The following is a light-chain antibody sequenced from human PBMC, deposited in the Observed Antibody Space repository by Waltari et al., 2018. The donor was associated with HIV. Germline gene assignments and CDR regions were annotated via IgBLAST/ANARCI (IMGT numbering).Light chain of an antibody. Sequence: QSALPPPRSVSGSPGQSVTMSCTGTNSDVGAYNYVPWYQQYPGKAPTLIVHDVTQRPSGVPDRFSGSKSGNTASLTISGLQAEDEADYYCCSYAGSYTWVFGEGTKLTVL. V-gene: IGLV2-11*01. J-gene: IGLJ3*02. CDR1: NSDVGAYNY. CDR3: CSYAGSYTWV. CDR2: DVT.